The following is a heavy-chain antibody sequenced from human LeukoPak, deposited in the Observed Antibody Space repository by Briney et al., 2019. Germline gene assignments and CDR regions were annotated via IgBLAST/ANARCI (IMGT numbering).Heavy chain of an antibody. D-gene: IGHD3-16*02. CDR1: GGTFSSYA. CDR2: IIPMFGTA. CDR3: ARDRGRMITFEAVIVGSHWFDP. J-gene: IGHJ5*02. Sequence: ASVNVSCKASGGTFSSYAISWVRQAPGQGLEWMGGIIPMFGTANYAQKFQGRVTITADESTSTAYMELSSLRSDDTAVYYCARDRGRMITFEAVIVGSHWFDPWGQGTLVTVSS. V-gene: IGHV1-69*01.